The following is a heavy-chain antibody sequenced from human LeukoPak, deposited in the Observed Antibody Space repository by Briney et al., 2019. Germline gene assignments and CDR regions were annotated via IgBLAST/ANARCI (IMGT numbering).Heavy chain of an antibody. Sequence: SETLSLTCTVSGGSISSHYWSWIRQPPGKGLEWIGYIYYSGSTNYNPSLKSRVTISVDTSKNQFSLKLSSVTAADTAVYYCARVSYSSSSSGLYYYYYYMDVWGKGTTVTVSS. CDR2: IYYSGST. J-gene: IGHJ6*03. V-gene: IGHV4-59*11. CDR3: ARVSYSSSSSGLYYYYYYMDV. D-gene: IGHD6-6*01. CDR1: GGSISSHY.